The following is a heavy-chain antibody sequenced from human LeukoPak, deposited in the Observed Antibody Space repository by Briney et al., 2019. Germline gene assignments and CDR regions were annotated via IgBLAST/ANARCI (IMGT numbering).Heavy chain of an antibody. CDR2: IYHSGST. CDR1: GGSISSSNW. V-gene: IGHV4-4*02. Sequence: SGTLSLTCAVSGGSISSSNWWSWVRQPPGKGLEWIGEIYHSGSTNYNPSLKSRLTISVDTSRNQFSLKLSSVTAADTAVYYCARAPFYGSNSRGAFDIWGQGTMVAVSS. CDR3: ARAPFYGSNSRGAFDI. D-gene: IGHD4-23*01. J-gene: IGHJ3*02.